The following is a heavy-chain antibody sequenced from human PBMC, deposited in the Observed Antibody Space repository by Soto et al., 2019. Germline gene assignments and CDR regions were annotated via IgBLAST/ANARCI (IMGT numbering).Heavy chain of an antibody. J-gene: IGHJ5*02. D-gene: IGHD3-10*01. CDR1: GGSISSGDYY. CDR2: IYYSGST. Sequence: SETLSLTCTVSGGSISSGDYYWSWIRQPPGKGLEWIGYIYYSGSTYYNPSLKSRVTISVDTSKNQFSLKLSSVTAADTAVYYCAREMNYYGSGSYANWFDPWGQGTLVTVSS. V-gene: IGHV4-30-4*01. CDR3: AREMNYYGSGSYANWFDP.